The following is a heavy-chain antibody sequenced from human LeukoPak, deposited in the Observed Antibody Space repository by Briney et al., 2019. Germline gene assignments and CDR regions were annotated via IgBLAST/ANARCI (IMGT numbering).Heavy chain of an antibody. CDR2: ISYSGIT. Sequence: SETLSLTCTVSGGSINNYYWSWIRQPPGKGLEWIGYISYSGITNYNPSLKSRVTISVDTSKNQFSLKLSSVTAADTAVYYCARWLEGAFDIWGQGTMVTVSS. V-gene: IGHV4-59*01. D-gene: IGHD5-12*01. J-gene: IGHJ3*02. CDR1: GGSINNYY. CDR3: ARWLEGAFDI.